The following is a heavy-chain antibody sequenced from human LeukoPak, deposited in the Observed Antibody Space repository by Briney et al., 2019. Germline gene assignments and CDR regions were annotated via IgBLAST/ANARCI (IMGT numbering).Heavy chain of an antibody. J-gene: IGHJ3*02. CDR3: ARRGYCSGGSCYSAAFDI. CDR2: IYPGDSDT. D-gene: IGHD2-15*01. V-gene: IGHV5-51*01. Sequence: GESLKISCKGSGYSFTSYWIGWVRQMPGKSLGWGGIIYPGDSDTRYSPSFQGQVTISADKSISTAYLQWSSLKASDTSMYYCARRGYCSGGSCYSAAFDIWGQGTMVTVSS. CDR1: GYSFTSYW.